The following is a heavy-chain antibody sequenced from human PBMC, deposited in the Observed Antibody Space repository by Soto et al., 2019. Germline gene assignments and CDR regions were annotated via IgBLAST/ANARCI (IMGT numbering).Heavy chain of an antibody. Sequence: EVQLLESGGGLVQPGGSLRLSCAASGFTFSSYGMSWVRQAPGKGLEWVSGGSGSGDSTYDADSVKGRLTISRDNSKNTLYLQMNSLRAEDTALYYCAKVMSRDLRSNWYFDLWGRGTLVTVSS. V-gene: IGHV3-23*01. D-gene: IGHD3-3*01. CDR1: GFTFSSYG. CDR2: GSGSGDST. CDR3: AKVMSRDLRSNWYFDL. J-gene: IGHJ2*01.